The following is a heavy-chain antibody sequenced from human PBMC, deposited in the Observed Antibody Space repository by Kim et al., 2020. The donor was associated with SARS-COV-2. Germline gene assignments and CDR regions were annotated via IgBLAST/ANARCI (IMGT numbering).Heavy chain of an antibody. Sequence: GGSLRLSCTASKFNFSAYAMHWVRQAPGKGLQYVSGISTYGGSSYHANSVNGRFTVSRDNSKNKMYLQMGSLTAEDMAVYYCARSGRPSGDYDFWTGYG. CDR1: KFNFSAYA. D-gene: IGHD3-3*01. CDR2: ISTYGGSS. J-gene: IGHJ6*01. CDR3: ARSGRPSGDYDFWTGYG. V-gene: IGHV3-64*01.